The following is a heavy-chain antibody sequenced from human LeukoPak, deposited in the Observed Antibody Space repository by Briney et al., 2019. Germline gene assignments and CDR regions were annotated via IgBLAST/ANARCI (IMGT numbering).Heavy chain of an antibody. J-gene: IGHJ4*02. CDR3: AKDYLYSSSLYYFDY. CDR1: GFTFSTYA. V-gene: IGHV3-23*01. CDR2: ISGSGGNT. D-gene: IGHD6-13*01. Sequence: GGSLRLSCAASGFTFSTYAMSWVRQAPGKGLEWVSAISGSGGNTYYADSVKGRFTISRDNSKNTLYLQMNSLRAEDTAVYYCAKDYLYSSSLYYFDYWGQGTLVTVSS.